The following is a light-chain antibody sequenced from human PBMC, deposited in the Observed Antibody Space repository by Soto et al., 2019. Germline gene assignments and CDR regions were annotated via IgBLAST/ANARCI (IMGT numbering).Light chain of an antibody. J-gene: IGKJ1*01. V-gene: IGKV1-5*01. CDR1: QSIRSW. Sequence: DIQMAQSPSTLSASVGDKVTITCRASQSIRSWLAWYQHKPGKAPKLLIYDASNLESGVPSRFSGSGSGTEFTLTISSLQPDDFATYYCQQYYIFVTFGQGTKVEIK. CDR2: DAS. CDR3: QQYYIFVT.